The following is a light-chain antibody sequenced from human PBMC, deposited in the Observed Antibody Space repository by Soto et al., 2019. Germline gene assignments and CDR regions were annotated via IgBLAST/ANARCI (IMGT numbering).Light chain of an antibody. CDR2: KAS. Sequence: DIQMTQSPSTLSGSVGDRVTITCRASQTISSWLAWYQQKPGKAPKLLIYKASTLKSGVPSRFSGSGSGTEFTLTISSLQPDDFATYYCQHYNSYSEAFGQETKVDNK. V-gene: IGKV1-5*03. CDR3: QHYNSYSEA. J-gene: IGKJ1*01. CDR1: QTISSW.